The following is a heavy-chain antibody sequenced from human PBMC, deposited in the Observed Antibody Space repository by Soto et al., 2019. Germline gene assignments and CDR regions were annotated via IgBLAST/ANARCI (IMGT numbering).Heavy chain of an antibody. CDR3: ARGSGATMIDY. J-gene: IGHJ4*02. CDR1: GGSIISYY. D-gene: IGHD1-26*01. Sequence: SETLSLTCTVSGGSIISYYCSFIRQPPGKGLEWIGYIYYSGSTNYNPSLKSRVTISVDTSKNQFSLKLSSVTAADTAVYYCARGSGATMIDYWGQGTLVTVSS. V-gene: IGHV4-59*01. CDR2: IYYSGST.